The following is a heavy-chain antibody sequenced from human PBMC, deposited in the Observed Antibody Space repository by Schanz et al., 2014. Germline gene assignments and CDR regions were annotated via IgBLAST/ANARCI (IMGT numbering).Heavy chain of an antibody. J-gene: IGHJ4*02. Sequence: DVHLLESGGGLVQPGGSLRLSCAASEFTFSTDAMSWVRQAPGKGLEWLSVISASGGDTYYADSVKGRFTISRDNSKNTPYLQMNSLRAEDTAVYYCAKVRYSSGWRGDYFDEWGQGTLVTVAS. D-gene: IGHD6-25*01. CDR2: ISASGGDT. CDR1: EFTFSTDA. CDR3: AKVRYSSGWRGDYFDE. V-gene: IGHV3-23*01.